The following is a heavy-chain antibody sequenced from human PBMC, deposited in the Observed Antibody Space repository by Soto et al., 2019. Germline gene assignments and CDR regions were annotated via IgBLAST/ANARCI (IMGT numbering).Heavy chain of an antibody. Sequence: PGESPKISCQGSRYRFTDYWIGLVRQMPGKGLGWVGIIYPRDSDTRYSPYFQGQITTSVDKSINTAYLQWISLKASDTAMYYCARHRYITNWLFAFDVWGQGTMVTVSS. V-gene: IGHV5-51*01. J-gene: IGHJ3*01. CDR2: IYPRDSDT. D-gene: IGHD6-13*01. CDR3: ARHRYITNWLFAFDV. CDR1: RYRFTDYW.